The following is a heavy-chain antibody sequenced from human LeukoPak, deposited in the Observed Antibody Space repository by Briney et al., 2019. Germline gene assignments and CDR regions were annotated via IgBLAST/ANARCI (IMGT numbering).Heavy chain of an antibody. CDR2: IYHSGST. V-gene: IGHV4-4*02. CDR1: GGSISSSNW. CDR3: ARASAFSSSYSIDY. D-gene: IGHD6-6*01. J-gene: IGHJ4*02. Sequence: SETLSLTCAVSGGSISSSNWWSWVRQPPGKGLEWIGEIYHSGSTNYNPSLKSRVTISVDKSKNQFSPKLSSVTAADTAVYYCARASAFSSSYSIDYWGQGTLVTVSS.